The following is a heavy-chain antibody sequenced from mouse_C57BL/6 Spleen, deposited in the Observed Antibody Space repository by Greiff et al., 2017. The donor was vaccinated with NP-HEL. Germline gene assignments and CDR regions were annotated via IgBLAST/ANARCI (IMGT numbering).Heavy chain of an antibody. CDR2: IHPNSGST. CDR3: ARGGGGFDY. Sequence: QVQLQQPGAELVKPGASVKLSCKASGYTFTSYWMHWVKQRPGQGLEWIGMIHPNSGSTNYNEKFKSKATLTVDKSSSTAYMQRSSLTSGASAVYYCARGGGGFDYWGQGTTLTVSS. CDR1: GYTFTSYW. V-gene: IGHV1-64*01. J-gene: IGHJ2*01.